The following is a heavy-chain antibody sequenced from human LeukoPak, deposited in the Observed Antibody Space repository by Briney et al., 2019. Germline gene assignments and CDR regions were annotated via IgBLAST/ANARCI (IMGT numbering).Heavy chain of an antibody. CDR3: ARYFDTTMLT. J-gene: IGHJ4*02. Sequence: PGGSLRLACAASGFTLSSYTMDWVRHAPGKGLEWGSYIRSSRSTIYYAASVKGRYNMSRDKAQNSLYLHMNSLRDEDTAVYYCARYFDTTMLTWGQGTLVTVSS. CDR2: IRSSRSTI. D-gene: IGHD5-18*01. V-gene: IGHV3-48*02. CDR1: GFTLSSYT.